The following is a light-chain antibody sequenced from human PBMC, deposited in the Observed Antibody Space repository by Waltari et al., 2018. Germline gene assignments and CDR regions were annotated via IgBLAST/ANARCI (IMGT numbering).Light chain of an antibody. CDR3: CSYTNSGTRV. CDR1: SRAIGCYVN. CDR2: EAD. Sequence: QSPLTQPASVSASPGQSLTLYCPGPSRAIGCYVNSSWYQPHPGRAPKLIIYEADRRPSGISSRFSGSKSGNTASLTISGLQPEDEADYYCCSYTNSGTRVFGTGTKVTVL. J-gene: IGLJ1*01. V-gene: IGLV2-14*03.